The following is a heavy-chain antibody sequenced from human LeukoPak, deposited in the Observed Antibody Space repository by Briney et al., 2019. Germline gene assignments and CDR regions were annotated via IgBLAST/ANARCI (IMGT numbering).Heavy chain of an antibody. CDR2: IYYKGRT. CDR3: VRHDYDTSWGLDWFFDL. D-gene: IGHD2-2*01. CDR1: GDSIRSYY. J-gene: IGHJ2*01. Sequence: PSETLSLTCTVSGDSIRSYYWSWIRQSPGKGLEWIAYIYYKGRTDSNPSLKSRVTISLDMSKNQLSLKLNSVTAADTAVYYCVRHDYDTSWGLDWFFDLWGRGTLVIVSS. V-gene: IGHV4-59*08.